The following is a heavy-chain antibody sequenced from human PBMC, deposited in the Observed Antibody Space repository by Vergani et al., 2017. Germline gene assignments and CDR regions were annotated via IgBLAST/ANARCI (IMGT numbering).Heavy chain of an antibody. D-gene: IGHD3-9*01. CDR1: GGSISSYY. J-gene: IGHJ4*02. CDR3: ARHTYYDILTGPFDY. V-gene: IGHV4-59*08. Sequence: QVQLQESGPGLVKPSETLSLTCTVSGGSISSYYWSWIRQRPGKGLEWIGYIYYSGSTYYNPSLKSRVTISVDTSKNQFSLKLSSVTAADTAVYYCARHTYYDILTGPFDYWGQGTLVTVSS. CDR2: IYYSGST.